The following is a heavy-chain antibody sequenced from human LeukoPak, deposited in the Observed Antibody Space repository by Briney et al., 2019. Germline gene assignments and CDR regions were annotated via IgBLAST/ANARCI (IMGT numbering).Heavy chain of an antibody. D-gene: IGHD3-3*01. CDR2: IKSDGSEK. CDR3: ARDHAFSYYYYYMDV. J-gene: IGHJ6*03. Sequence: PGGSLRLSCAASGFTFSNAWMSWVRQAPGRGLEWVANIKSDGSEKIYADSLKGRFTTSRDNAKKSLYLQMNSLRAEDTAVYYCARDHAFSYYYYYMDVWGKGTTVTVSS. CDR1: GFTFSNAW. V-gene: IGHV3-7*01.